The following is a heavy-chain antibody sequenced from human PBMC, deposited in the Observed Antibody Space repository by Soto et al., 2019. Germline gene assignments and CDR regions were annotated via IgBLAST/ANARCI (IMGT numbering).Heavy chain of an antibody. CDR3: ARDARNADYDY. CDR2: IHGTRSII. V-gene: IGHV3-48*02. D-gene: IGHD3-16*01. CDR1: GFTFSTHA. Sequence: EVQLVESGGGLVQPGGSLRLSCEVSGFTFSTHAMNWVRQASGKGLEWVAYIHGTRSIIYYADSVKGRFTISRDNAKNSLFLQMVSLRDEHTAVYYCARDARNADYDYWGQGTLVTVSS. J-gene: IGHJ4*02.